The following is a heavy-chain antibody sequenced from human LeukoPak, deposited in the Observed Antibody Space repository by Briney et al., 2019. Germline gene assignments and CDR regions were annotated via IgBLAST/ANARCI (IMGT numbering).Heavy chain of an antibody. CDR1: GYSFSIYW. V-gene: IGHV5-51*01. Sequence: GESLKISCEASGYSFSIYWIGWVRQMPGKGLEWMGIIYPGDSDTRYNPSFQGQVTISADKSISTAYLQWSSLKASDTAMYYCARPASPYSSNYYFDYWGQGALVTVSS. CDR3: ARPASPYSSNYYFDY. J-gene: IGHJ4*02. CDR2: IYPGDSDT. D-gene: IGHD6-13*01.